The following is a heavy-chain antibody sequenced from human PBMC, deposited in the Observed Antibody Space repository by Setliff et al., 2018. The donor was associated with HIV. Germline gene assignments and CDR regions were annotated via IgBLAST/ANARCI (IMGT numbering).Heavy chain of an antibody. J-gene: IGHJ6*02. D-gene: IGHD1-26*01. V-gene: IGHV3-23*01. CDR1: GFTFITYA. CDR3: AKPLTQWGVSPYHYAVDV. Sequence: GGSLRLSCVASGFTFITYAMSWVRQAPGKGLEWVSSISGSGGSTYYADSVKGRFTIPRDNSKNTVYLHMNSLRAEDTAVYYCAKPLTQWGVSPYHYAVDVWGQGTTVTVSS. CDR2: ISGSGGST.